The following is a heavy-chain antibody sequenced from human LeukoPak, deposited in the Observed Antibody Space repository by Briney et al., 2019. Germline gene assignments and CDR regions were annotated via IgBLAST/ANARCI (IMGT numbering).Heavy chain of an antibody. CDR1: GFTFNDYY. D-gene: IGHD3-10*01. CDR2: INIGGTNT. V-gene: IGHV3-11*03. Sequence: GGSLRLSCAASGFTFNDYYMSWIRQAPGKGLEWLSYINIGGTNTHYADSVKGRFTISRDNSKNTLYLQMNSLRAEDTAVYYCAKYFASGSYYKLPHWGQGTLVTVSS. J-gene: IGHJ1*01. CDR3: AKYFASGSYYKLPH.